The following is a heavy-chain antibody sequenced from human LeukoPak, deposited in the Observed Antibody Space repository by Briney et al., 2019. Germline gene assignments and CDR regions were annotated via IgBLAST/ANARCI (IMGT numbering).Heavy chain of an antibody. Sequence: SETLSLTCTVSGGSISSRLYYWGWIHQPPGKGLEWIATIYYSGSTYYNPSLKSRVTISVDTSKNQFSLKLSSVTAADTAVYYCARLYSANYYYYMDVWGKGTTVTVSS. V-gene: IGHV4-39*07. J-gene: IGHJ6*03. D-gene: IGHD2-15*01. CDR3: ARLYSANYYYYMDV. CDR2: IYYSGST. CDR1: GGSISSRLYY.